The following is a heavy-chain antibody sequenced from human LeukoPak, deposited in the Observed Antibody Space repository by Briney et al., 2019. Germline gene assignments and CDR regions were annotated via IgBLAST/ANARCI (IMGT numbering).Heavy chain of an antibody. CDR3: ARRAGAYSHPYDY. Sequence: PGGSLRLSCKASGMTFDTYTMSWVRQAPGKGLEWVSFIYSDNTHYSDSVKGRFTISRDNSKNTLYLQMNSLRAEDTAVYYCARRAGAYSHPYDYWGQGTLVTVSS. CDR1: GMTFDTYT. J-gene: IGHJ4*02. V-gene: IGHV3-53*01. D-gene: IGHD4/OR15-4a*01. CDR2: IYSDNT.